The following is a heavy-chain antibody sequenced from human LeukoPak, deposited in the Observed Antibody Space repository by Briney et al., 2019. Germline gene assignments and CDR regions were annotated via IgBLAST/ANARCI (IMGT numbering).Heavy chain of an antibody. V-gene: IGHV3-48*04. CDR3: ASAPYYYDSSGYYQGAFDI. Sequence: GGSLRLSCAASGFTFSSYSMNWVRQAPGKGLEWVSYISSSSSTIYYADSVKSRFTISRDNAKNSLYLQMNSLRAEDTAVYYCASAPYYYDSSGYYQGAFDIWGQGTMVTVSS. CDR2: ISSSSSTI. D-gene: IGHD3-22*01. J-gene: IGHJ3*02. CDR1: GFTFSSYS.